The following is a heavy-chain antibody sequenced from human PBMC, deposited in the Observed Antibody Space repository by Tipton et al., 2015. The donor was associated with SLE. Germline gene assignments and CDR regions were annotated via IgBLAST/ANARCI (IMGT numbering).Heavy chain of an antibody. J-gene: IGHJ4*02. V-gene: IGHV3-21*03. D-gene: IGHD4-17*01. CDR1: GFTFSSYS. CDR3: SRGTKTTVTGFDY. CDR2: ISSSSSYI. Sequence: SLRLSCAASGFTFSSYSMNWVRQAPGKGLEWVSSISSSSSYIYYAGSVKGRFTISRDNAKNSLYLQMNSLRAEDTAVYYCSRGTKTTVTGFDYWGQGTLVTVSS.